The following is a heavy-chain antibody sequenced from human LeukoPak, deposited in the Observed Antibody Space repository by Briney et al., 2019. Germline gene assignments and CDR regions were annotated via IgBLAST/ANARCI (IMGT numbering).Heavy chain of an antibody. Sequence: GGSLRLSCAAAGFTVNANYVTWVRQAPGKGLECVSVIYSGDSTYYADSVKGRFTISRDNSKNTLYLQMNSLRAEDTAIYYCARVNKGHHLDYWGKGTLVTVSS. J-gene: IGHJ4*02. V-gene: IGHV3-53*01. CDR1: GFTVNANY. D-gene: IGHD1-14*01. CDR3: ARVNKGHHLDY. CDR2: IYSGDST.